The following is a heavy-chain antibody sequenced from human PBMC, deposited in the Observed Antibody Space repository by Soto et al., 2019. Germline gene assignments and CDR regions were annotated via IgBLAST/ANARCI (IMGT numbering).Heavy chain of an antibody. CDR3: ARGRGYYDILTGQTPIRYWFDP. J-gene: IGHJ5*02. CDR2: IIPIFGTA. V-gene: IGHV1-69*13. CDR1: GGTFSSYA. D-gene: IGHD3-9*01. Sequence: SVKVSCKASGGTFSSYAISWVRQAPGQGLEWMGGIIPIFGTANYAQKFQGRVTITADESTSTAYMELSSLRSEDTAVYYCARGRGYYDILTGQTPIRYWFDPWGQGTLVTVSS.